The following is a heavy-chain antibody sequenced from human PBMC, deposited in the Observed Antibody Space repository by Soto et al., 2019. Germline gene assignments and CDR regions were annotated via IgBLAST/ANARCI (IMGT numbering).Heavy chain of an antibody. V-gene: IGHV3-53*04. J-gene: IGHJ5*02. Sequence: EVQLVESGGGLVQPGGSLRLSCAASGFTVSSNYMSWVRQAPGKGLEWVSVIYSGGSTYYADSVKGRFTISRHNSKNTLYLQMNSLRAEDTAVYYCARDRRGSSSWFYGWFHPWGQGTLVTVSS. CDR2: IYSGGST. CDR1: GFTVSSNY. CDR3: ARDRRGSSSWFYGWFHP. D-gene: IGHD6-13*01.